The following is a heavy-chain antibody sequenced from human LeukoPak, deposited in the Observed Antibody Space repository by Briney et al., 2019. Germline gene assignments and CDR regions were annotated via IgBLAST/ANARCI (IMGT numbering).Heavy chain of an antibody. CDR3: ARRSSYSYIQH. Sequence: SETLSLICAVYGVSFNGYYWSWIRQPPGKGLEWIGEINHSGSTNYNSSLKSRVTISVDASKNQFSLKLSSVTAADTAVYYCARRSSYSYIQHWGQGTLVTVSS. V-gene: IGHV4-34*01. J-gene: IGHJ1*01. CDR2: INHSGST. CDR1: GVSFNGYY. D-gene: IGHD3-3*01.